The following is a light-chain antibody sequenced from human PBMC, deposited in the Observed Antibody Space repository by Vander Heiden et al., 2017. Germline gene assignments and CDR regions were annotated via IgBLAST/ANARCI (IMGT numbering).Light chain of an antibody. CDR3: CSYEGSSTCGV. V-gene: IGLV2-23*02. J-gene: IGLJ2*01. Sequence: QSALTQPASVSGSPGQSITISCTGTSSDVGSYNLVSWYQQHPGKAPKLMMYEVSKRPSGVSNRFSGSKSGNTASLTIYGLQAEDEADYYCCSYEGSSTCGVFGGGTKMTVL. CDR1: SSDVGSYNL. CDR2: EVS.